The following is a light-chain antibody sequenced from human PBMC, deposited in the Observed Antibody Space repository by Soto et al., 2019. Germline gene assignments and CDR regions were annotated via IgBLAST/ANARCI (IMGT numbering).Light chain of an antibody. V-gene: IGLV1-40*01. Sequence: QSVLPQPPSVSGAPGQSVTISCTGSSSNIGAGYNVHWYQQLPGTAPKLLIYGNSNRPSGVPDRFSGSKSGTSASLAITGLQAEDEADYYCQSYDSSLSADYVFGTGTKVTVL. CDR3: QSYDSSLSADYV. CDR2: GNS. J-gene: IGLJ1*01. CDR1: SSNIGAGYN.